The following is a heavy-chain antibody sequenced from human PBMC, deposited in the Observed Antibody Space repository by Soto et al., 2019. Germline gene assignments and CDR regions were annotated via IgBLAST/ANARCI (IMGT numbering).Heavy chain of an antibody. J-gene: IGHJ6*02. CDR3: ARGRRTTYYFYGMDV. CDR1: CGSFSGYY. Sequence: SETLSLTCAVYCGSFSGYYWSWIRQPPGKGLEWIGEINHSGSTNYNPSLKSRVTISVDTSKNQFSLTLSSVTAADTAVYYCARGRRTTYYFYGMDVWGQGTTVTVSS. V-gene: IGHV4-34*01. CDR2: INHSGST.